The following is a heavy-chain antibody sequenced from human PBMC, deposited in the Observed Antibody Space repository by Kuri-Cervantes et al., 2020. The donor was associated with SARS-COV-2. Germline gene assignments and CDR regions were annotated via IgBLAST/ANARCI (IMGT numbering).Heavy chain of an antibody. CDR3: ARALYSIPHAFQH. CDR1: GGSISSYY. CDR2: IYYSGST. D-gene: IGHD6-13*01. V-gene: IGHV4-59*01. J-gene: IGHJ1*01. Sequence: GSLRLSCAVSGGSISSYYWSWIRQPPGKGLEWIGYIYYSGSTNYNPSLKSRVTISVDTSKNQFSLKLSSVTAADTAVYYCARALYSIPHAFQHWGQGTLVTVSS.